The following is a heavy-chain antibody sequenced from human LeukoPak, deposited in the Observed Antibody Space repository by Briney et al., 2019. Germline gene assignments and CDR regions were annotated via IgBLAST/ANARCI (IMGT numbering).Heavy chain of an antibody. CDR2: IDDSGSTK. Sequence: GGSLRLSCAASGFTFSAYQMNWVRQAPGKGLEWVSYIDDSGSTKHYADSVKGRFTISRDNAKNSLYLQMNSLKTEDTAVYYCASVLPAVRSYYKYWGQGTLVTVSS. CDR3: ASVLPAVRSYYKY. V-gene: IGHV3-48*03. J-gene: IGHJ4*02. CDR1: GFTFSAYQ. D-gene: IGHD1-26*01.